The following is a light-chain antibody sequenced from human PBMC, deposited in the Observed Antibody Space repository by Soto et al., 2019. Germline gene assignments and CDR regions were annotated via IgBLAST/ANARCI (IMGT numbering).Light chain of an antibody. CDR2: DVS. CDR1: SSDVGAYNY. Sequence: QSVLTQPPSASGSPGQSVTISCTGTSSDVGAYNYVSWYQQHPGKAPKLMISDVSKRPSGVPDRFSGSKSGNTASLTASGPQAEDEADFYCISYAGSSIWVVGGGTTQTVL. CDR3: ISYAGSSIWV. J-gene: IGLJ3*02. V-gene: IGLV2-8*01.